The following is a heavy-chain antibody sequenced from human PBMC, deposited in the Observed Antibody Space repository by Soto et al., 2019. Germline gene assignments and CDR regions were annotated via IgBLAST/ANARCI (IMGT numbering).Heavy chain of an antibody. Sequence: SETLSLTCTVSGSSISSGDYFWSWIRQSPGKGLEWIGYIYDSGSSYYNPSLKSRVTMSVDTSKNQFSLKLRSVTAADTAVYYCAREKGYISGPKNSDYWGQGTLVTVSS. V-gene: IGHV4-30-4*01. CDR2: IYDSGSS. CDR3: AREKGYISGPKNSDY. J-gene: IGHJ4*02. D-gene: IGHD5-12*01. CDR1: GSSISSGDYF.